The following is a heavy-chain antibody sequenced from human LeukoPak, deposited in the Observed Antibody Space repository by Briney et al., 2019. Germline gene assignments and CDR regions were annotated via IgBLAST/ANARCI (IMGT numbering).Heavy chain of an antibody. V-gene: IGHV3-30-3*01. CDR1: GCTFSSYA. J-gene: IGHJ6*02. D-gene: IGHD3-3*01. CDR3: ARDTAPKLRFLEYGMDV. CDR2: ISYDGSNK. Sequence: GSLRLSCAASGCTFSSYAMHWVRQAPGKGLEWVAVISYDGSNKYYADSVKGRFTISRDNSKNTLYLQMNSLRAEDTAVYYCARDTAPKLRFLEYGMDVWGQGTTVTVSS.